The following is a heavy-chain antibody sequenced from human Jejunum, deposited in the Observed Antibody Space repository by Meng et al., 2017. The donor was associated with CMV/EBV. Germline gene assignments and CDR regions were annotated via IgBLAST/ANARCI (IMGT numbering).Heavy chain of an antibody. V-gene: IGHV3-23*03. D-gene: IGHD3-16*01. CDR2: FYISGRST. CDR1: GFTFSSCA. J-gene: IGHJ3*01. Sequence: ASGFTFSSCARHWVYRAPGKGLEWISVFYISGRSTYYADSVKGRFTISRDNSKNMVYLQMNSLRVENTAVYYCAKDRGGSDDAYDVWGQGATVTVSS. CDR3: AKDRGGSDDAYDV.